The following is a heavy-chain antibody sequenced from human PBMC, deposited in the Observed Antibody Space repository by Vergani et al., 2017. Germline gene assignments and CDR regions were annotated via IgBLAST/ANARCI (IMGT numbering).Heavy chain of an antibody. CDR3: AKVGRSEVAGTFGAFYI. D-gene: IGHD6-19*01. V-gene: IGHV3-23*04. CDR1: GFTFSSYS. CDR2: LSASDRRT. J-gene: IGHJ3*02. Sequence: VQLVESGGGVVQPGGSLRLSCAASGFTFSSYSMNWVRQAPGKGLEWVSTLSASDRRTHYADSVKGRFTISRDISKNTLFLHINSLRPEDTAVYYCAKVGRSEVAGTFGAFYIWGQGKIVTVSS.